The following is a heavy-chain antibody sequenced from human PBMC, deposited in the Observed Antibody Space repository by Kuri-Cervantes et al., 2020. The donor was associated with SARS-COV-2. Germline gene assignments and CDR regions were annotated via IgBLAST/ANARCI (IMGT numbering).Heavy chain of an antibody. CDR1: GGSFSGYY. V-gene: IGHV4-34*01. Sequence: SETLSLTCAVYGGSFSGYYWCWIRQPPGKGLEWIGSIYYSGSTYYNPSLKSRVTISVDTSKNQFSLKLSSVTAADTAVYYCARRVGAWFDPWGQGTLVTVSS. D-gene: IGHD1-26*01. CDR3: ARRVGAWFDP. CDR2: IYYSGST. J-gene: IGHJ5*02.